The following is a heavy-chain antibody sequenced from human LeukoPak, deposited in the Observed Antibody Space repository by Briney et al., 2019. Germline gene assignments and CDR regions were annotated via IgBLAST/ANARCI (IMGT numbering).Heavy chain of an antibody. CDR1: GYTFTNFD. V-gene: IGHV1-8*01. Sequence: ASVKVSCKASGYTFTNFDINWVRQATGQGLEWMGWMNPKTGNTGSAQKLQGRVTITGNTSISTAYMELSSLRSEDTAVYYCARSGSYYDFWSGYSPHAFDIWGQGTMVTVSS. J-gene: IGHJ3*02. CDR2: MNPKTGNT. D-gene: IGHD3-3*01. CDR3: ARSGSYYDFWSGYSPHAFDI.